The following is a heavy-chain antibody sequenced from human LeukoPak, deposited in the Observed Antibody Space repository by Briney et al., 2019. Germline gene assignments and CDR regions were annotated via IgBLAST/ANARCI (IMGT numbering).Heavy chain of an antibody. Sequence: SDTLSLTCTVSGGSISSYYLSWIRQPAGKGLEWIGRIYTNGSTNYNPALKSRVTMSVDTSKNQFSLKLSSVAAADSAGYYCAREVGAIFDYWGQGTLVTVSS. V-gene: IGHV4-4*07. J-gene: IGHJ4*02. CDR3: AREVGAIFDY. CDR1: GGSISSYY. CDR2: IYTNGST. D-gene: IGHD1-26*01.